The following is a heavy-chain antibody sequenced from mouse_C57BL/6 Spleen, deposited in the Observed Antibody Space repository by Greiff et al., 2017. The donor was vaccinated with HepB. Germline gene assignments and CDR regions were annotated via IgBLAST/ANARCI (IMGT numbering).Heavy chain of an antibody. CDR1: GYAFSSSW. D-gene: IGHD1-1*01. CDR2: IYPGDGDT. J-gene: IGHJ1*03. Sequence: QVTLKVSGPELVKPGASVKISCKASGYAFSSSWMNWVKQRPGKGLEWIGRIYPGDGDTNYNGKFKGKATLTADKSSSTAYMQLSSLTSEDSAVYFCARGGNYYGSSWYFDVWGTGTTVTVSS. CDR3: ARGGNYYGSSWYFDV. V-gene: IGHV1-82*01.